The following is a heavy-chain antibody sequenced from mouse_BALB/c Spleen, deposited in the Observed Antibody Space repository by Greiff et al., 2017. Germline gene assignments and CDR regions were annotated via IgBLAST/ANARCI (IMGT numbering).Heavy chain of an antibody. Sequence: LQQSGGGLVQPGGSMKLSCLASGFTFSSYWMSWVRQSPEKGLEWVAEIRLKSDNYATHYAESVKGKFTISRDDSKSRLYLQMNSLRAEDTGIYYCTYYDYDWFAYWGQGTLVTVSA. J-gene: IGHJ3*01. D-gene: IGHD2-4*01. CDR3: TYYDYDWFAY. CDR2: IRLKSDNYAT. V-gene: IGHV6-6*02. CDR1: GFTFSSYW.